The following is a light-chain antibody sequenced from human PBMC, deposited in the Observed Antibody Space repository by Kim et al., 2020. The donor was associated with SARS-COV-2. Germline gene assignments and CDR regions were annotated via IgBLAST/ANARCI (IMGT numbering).Light chain of an antibody. CDR1: SRPNTCT. CDR2: LDSDVSR. V-gene: IGLV4-69*01. Sequence: ASGKLTYAPGSRPNTCTISVHQQRPENGTRYYMRLDSDVSRLKGDGNPDPFSGSSSGAERYITISSLQSEDDAAYYCQDWGMGVQVFGGGTKLTVL. J-gene: IGLJ3*02. CDR3: QDWGMGVQV.